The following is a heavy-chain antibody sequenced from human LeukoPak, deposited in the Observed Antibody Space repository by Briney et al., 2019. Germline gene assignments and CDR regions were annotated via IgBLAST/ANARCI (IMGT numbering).Heavy chain of an antibody. J-gene: IGHJ5*02. CDR2: ISSSSSYI. Sequence: PGGSLRLSCAASGFTFSSYSMNWVRQAPGKGLEWVSSISSSSSYIYYADSLKGRFTISRGNAKNSLYLQMNSLRAEDTAVYYCARDNSSSWYGGDWFDPWGQGTLVTVSS. D-gene: IGHD6-13*01. CDR3: ARDNSSSWYGGDWFDP. V-gene: IGHV3-21*01. CDR1: GFTFSSYS.